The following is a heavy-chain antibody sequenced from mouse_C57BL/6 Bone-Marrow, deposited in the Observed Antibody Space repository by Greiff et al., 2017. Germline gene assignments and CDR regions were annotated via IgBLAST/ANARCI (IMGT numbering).Heavy chain of an antibody. CDR3: ASNYYCSSYDY. CDR2: ISSGGSYT. CDR1: GFTFSSYG. V-gene: IGHV5-6*01. J-gene: IGHJ2*01. Sequence: EVQVVESGGDLVKPGGSLKLSCAASGFTFSSYGMSWVRQTPDKRLEWVATISSGGSYTYYPDSVKGRFTISRDNAKNTLYLQMSSLKSEDTAMYYCASNYYCSSYDYGGQGTTLTVSS. D-gene: IGHD1-1*01.